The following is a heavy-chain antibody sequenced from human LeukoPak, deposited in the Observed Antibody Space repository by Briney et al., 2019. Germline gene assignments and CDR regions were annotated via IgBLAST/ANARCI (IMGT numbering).Heavy chain of an antibody. Sequence: GGSLRLSCAASGFTFSSYAMSWVRQAPGKGLEWVSAISGSGGSTYYADSVKGRFTISRDNSKNTLYLQMNSLRAEDTAVCYCAKVLVSSSGYYYDDAFDIWGQGTMVTVSS. CDR1: GFTFSSYA. CDR3: AKVLVSSSGYYYDDAFDI. V-gene: IGHV3-23*01. CDR2: ISGSGGST. J-gene: IGHJ3*02. D-gene: IGHD3-22*01.